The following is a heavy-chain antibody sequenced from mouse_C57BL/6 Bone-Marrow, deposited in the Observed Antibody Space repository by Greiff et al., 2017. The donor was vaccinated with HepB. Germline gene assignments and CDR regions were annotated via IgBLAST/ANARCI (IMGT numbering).Heavy chain of an antibody. D-gene: IGHD3-2*02. Sequence: VQLQQSVAELVRPGASVKLSCTASGFNIKNTYMHWVKQRPEQGLEWIGRIDPANGNNKYAPKFQGKATITADTSSNTAYLQLSSLTSEDTAIYFCARSGGLRLRRAWFAYWGQGTTLTVSS. CDR2: IDPANGNN. V-gene: IGHV14-3*01. J-gene: IGHJ2*01. CDR1: GFNIKNTY. CDR3: ARSGGLRLRRAWFAY.